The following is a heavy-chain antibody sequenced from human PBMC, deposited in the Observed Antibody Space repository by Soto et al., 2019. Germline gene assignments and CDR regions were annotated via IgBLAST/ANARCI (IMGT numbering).Heavy chain of an antibody. Sequence: ASVKVSCKASGYTITSYYIHWVRQAPGQGLEWMGVINPSGGDTIYAQKFQGRVTMTRDTPTTTVYMEVNSLRSEDTAVYYCARRGEFGVFFCEGDGENQDLHDIWAQRTMVPGSS. D-gene: IGHD3-3*01. CDR1: GYTITSYY. CDR2: INPSGGDT. CDR3: ARRGEFGVFFCEGDGENQDLHDI. V-gene: IGHV1-46*01. J-gene: IGHJ3*02.